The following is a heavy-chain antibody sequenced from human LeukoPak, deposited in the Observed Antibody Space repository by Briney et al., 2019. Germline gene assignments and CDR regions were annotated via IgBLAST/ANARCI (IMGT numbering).Heavy chain of an antibody. V-gene: IGHV3-7*01. Sequence: GGSLRLSCAASGFTFSSYWMSWVRQAPGKGLKWVANIKQDGSEKYYVDSVKGRFTISRDSAKNSLYLQMNSLRAEDTAMYYCARDLSSGYYFDYWGQGTLVTVSS. CDR1: GFTFSSYW. CDR3: ARDLSSGYYFDY. CDR2: IKQDGSEK. D-gene: IGHD6-25*01. J-gene: IGHJ4*02.